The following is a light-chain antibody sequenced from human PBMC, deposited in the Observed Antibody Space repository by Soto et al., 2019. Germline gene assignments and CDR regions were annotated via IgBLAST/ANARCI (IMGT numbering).Light chain of an antibody. CDR2: AVS. CDR1: QSVSSSY. Sequence: EIVLTQSPGTLSLSPGERATLSCRASQSVSSSYLAWYQQKPGQAPRLLIYAVSSRATGIPDRFSGSGSGTDFTLTISRLEPEDFAVYYCQQYDSSLYTFGQGTKLEIK. V-gene: IGKV3-20*01. J-gene: IGKJ2*01. CDR3: QQYDSSLYT.